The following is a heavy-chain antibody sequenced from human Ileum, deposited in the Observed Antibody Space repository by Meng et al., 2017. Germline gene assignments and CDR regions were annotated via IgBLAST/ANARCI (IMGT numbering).Heavy chain of an antibody. D-gene: IGHD3-10*01. CDR2: FSSSISSSGGDI. V-gene: IGHV3-48*03. CDR1: GFAFSSYE. J-gene: IGHJ4*02. Sequence: GGSLRLSCAASGFAFSSYEMNWVRQAPGKGLEWVSYFSSSISSSGGDIHYADSVKGRFTISRDNAKNSLYLQMDSLRVEDTAMYYCVRSIYGSGTYGDYWGQGTLVTVSS. CDR3: VRSIYGSGTYGDY.